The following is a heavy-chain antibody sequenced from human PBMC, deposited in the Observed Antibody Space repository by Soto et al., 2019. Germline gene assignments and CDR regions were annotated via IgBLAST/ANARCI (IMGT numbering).Heavy chain of an antibody. CDR3: ARVIYYDSSGYSHYFDY. CDR1: GGSISSGDYY. V-gene: IGHV4-30-4*01. CDR2: IYYSGST. Sequence: PSETLSLTCTVSGGSISSGDYYWSWIRQPPGKGLEWIGYIYYSGSTYYNPSLKSRVTISVDTSKNQFSLKLSSVTAADTAVYYCARVIYYDSSGYSHYFDYWGQGTLVTVSS. D-gene: IGHD3-22*01. J-gene: IGHJ4*02.